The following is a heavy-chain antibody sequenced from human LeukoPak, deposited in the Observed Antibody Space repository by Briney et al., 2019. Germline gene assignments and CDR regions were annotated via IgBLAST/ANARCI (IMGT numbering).Heavy chain of an antibody. Sequence: SETLSLTCTVSGGSISSGDYYWSWIRQPPGKGLEWIGYIYYSGSTYYNPSLKSRVTISVDTSKNQFSLKLSSVTAADTAVYYCARHYYDSSGYYSFDYWGQGTLVTVSS. CDR3: ARHYYDSSGYYSFDY. J-gene: IGHJ4*02. D-gene: IGHD3-22*01. CDR1: GGSISSGDYY. V-gene: IGHV4-30-4*01. CDR2: IYYSGST.